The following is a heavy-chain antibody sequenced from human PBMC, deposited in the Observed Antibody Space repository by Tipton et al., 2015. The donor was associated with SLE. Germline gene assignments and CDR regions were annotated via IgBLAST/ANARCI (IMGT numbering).Heavy chain of an antibody. CDR2: ISSSSSYI. CDR3: ARDFRQLAAAGDYYYYYGMDV. J-gene: IGHJ6*02. V-gene: IGHV3-21*01. D-gene: IGHD6-13*01. CDR1: GFTFSSYA. Sequence: SLRLSCAASGFTFSSYAMNWVRQAPGKGLEWVSSISSSSSYIYYADSVKGRFTISRDNAKNSLYLQMNSLRAEDTAVYFCARDFRQLAAAGDYYYYYGMDVWGQGTTVTVSS.